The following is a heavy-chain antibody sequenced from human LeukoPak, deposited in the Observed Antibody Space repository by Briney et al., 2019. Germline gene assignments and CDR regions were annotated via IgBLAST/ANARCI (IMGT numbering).Heavy chain of an antibody. Sequence: SETLSLTCAVYGGSFSGYYWSWIRQPPGKGLEWIGEINHSGSTNYNPSLKSRVTISVDTSKNQFSLKLSSVTAADTAVYYCARECQWLASGGGYDYWGQGTLVTVSS. CDR1: GGSFSGYY. J-gene: IGHJ4*02. D-gene: IGHD6-19*01. CDR2: INHSGST. V-gene: IGHV4-34*01. CDR3: ARECQWLASGGGYDY.